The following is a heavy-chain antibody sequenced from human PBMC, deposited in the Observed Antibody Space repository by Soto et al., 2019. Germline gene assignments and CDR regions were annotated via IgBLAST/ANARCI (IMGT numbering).Heavy chain of an antibody. CDR2: ISSSSGSI. D-gene: IGHD1-20*01. CDR3: ARGIMLLVLTPYYFDY. CDR1: GFTFSTYS. J-gene: IGHJ4*02. Sequence: GGSLRLSCAASGFTFSTYSMDWVRQAPGKGLEWVSYISSSSGSIYYADSVKGRFTISRDNAKNSLYLQMNSLRAEDTAVYYCARGIMLLVLTPYYFDYWCQGTLVTVS. V-gene: IGHV3-48*01.